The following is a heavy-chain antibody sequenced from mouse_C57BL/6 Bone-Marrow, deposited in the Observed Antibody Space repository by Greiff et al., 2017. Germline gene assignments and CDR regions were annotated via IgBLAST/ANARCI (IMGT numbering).Heavy chain of an antibody. Sequence: EVMLVESGGGLVQPGGSLKLSCAASGFTFSDYYMYWVRQTPEKRLEWVAYISNGGGSTYYPDTVKGRFTISRDNAKNTLYLQMSRLKSEDTAMYYCTRHEVEGFDYWGQGTTLTVSS. D-gene: IGHD1-1*01. J-gene: IGHJ2*01. CDR3: TRHEVEGFDY. V-gene: IGHV5-12*01. CDR2: ISNGGGST. CDR1: GFTFSDYY.